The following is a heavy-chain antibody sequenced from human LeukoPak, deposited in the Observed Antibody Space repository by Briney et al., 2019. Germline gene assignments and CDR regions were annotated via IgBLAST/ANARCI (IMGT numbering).Heavy chain of an antibody. CDR2: IKQDGSEK. CDR1: GFTFSSYW. J-gene: IGHJ4*02. D-gene: IGHD4-23*01. CDR3: ARDYGGNSDY. V-gene: IGHV3-7*04. Sequence: GGSLRLSCAASGFTFSSYWMSWVRQAPGKGLEWVANIKQDGSEKYYVDPVKGRFTISRDNTKNSLYLQMTSLRAEDTAVYYCARDYGGNSDYWGQGTLVTVSS.